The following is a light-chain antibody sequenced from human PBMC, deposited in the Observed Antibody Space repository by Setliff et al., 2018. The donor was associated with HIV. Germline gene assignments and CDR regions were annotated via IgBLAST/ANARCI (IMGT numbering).Light chain of an antibody. J-gene: IGLJ1*01. CDR2: GNN. CDR1: SSNIGAGYD. Sequence: QSVLTQPPSVSGAPGQRVTISCTGSSSNIGAGYDVHWYQQLPGTAPKVLIYGNNNRPSGVPDRFSGSKSGASASLVITGLQAEDEAEYFCQSYDSSLSAPVVFGTGTKVTVL. CDR3: QSYDSSLSAPVV. V-gene: IGLV1-40*01.